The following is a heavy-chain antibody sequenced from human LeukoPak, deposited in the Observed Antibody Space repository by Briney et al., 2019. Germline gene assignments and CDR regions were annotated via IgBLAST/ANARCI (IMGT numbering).Heavy chain of an antibody. CDR1: GGTFSSYA. Sequence: SVKVSCKASGGTFSSYAISWVRQAPGQGLEWMGGIIPIFGTANYAQKFQGRVTITADESTSTAYVELSSLRSEDTAVYYCAGEDLSGSYGDYYYGMDVWGQGTTVTVSS. CDR3: AGEDLSGSYGDYYYGMDV. D-gene: IGHD1-26*01. CDR2: IIPIFGTA. J-gene: IGHJ6*02. V-gene: IGHV1-69*13.